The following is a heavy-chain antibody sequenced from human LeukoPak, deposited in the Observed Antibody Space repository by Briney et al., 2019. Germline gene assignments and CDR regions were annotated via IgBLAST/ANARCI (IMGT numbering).Heavy chain of an antibody. V-gene: IGHV3-53*01. CDR2: IYSGGST. J-gene: IGHJ4*02. Sequence: GGSLRLSCAASGFTVSSNYVSWVRQAPGKGLEWVSIIYSGGSTYYADSVKGRFTISRDNSKNTLYLQMNSLRAEDTAVYYCARAKNRDGYLDYWGQGTLVTVSS. CDR1: GFTVSSNY. D-gene: IGHD5-24*01. CDR3: ARAKNRDGYLDY.